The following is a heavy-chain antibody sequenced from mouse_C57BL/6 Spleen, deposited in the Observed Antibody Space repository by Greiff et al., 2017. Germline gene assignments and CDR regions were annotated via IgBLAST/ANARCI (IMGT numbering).Heavy chain of an antibody. CDR1: GYSITSGYY. CDR2: ISYDGSN. Sequence: ESGPGLVKPSQSLSLTCSVTGYSITSGYYWNWIRQFPGNKLEWMGYISYDGSNNYNPSLKNRISITRDTSKNQFFLKLNSVTTEDTATYYCARGIDYDGGYWGQGTTLTVSS. V-gene: IGHV3-6*01. D-gene: IGHD2-4*01. J-gene: IGHJ2*01. CDR3: ARGIDYDGGY.